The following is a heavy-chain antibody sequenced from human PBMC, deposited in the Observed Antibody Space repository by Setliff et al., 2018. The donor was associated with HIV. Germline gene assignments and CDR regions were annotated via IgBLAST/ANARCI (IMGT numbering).Heavy chain of an antibody. V-gene: IGHV4-34*01. CDR1: GGSFSGYY. Sequence: SETLSLTCDVYGGSFSGYYWSWIRQPPGKGLEWIGKINHSGSTNYNPSLKSRVTISVDTSKYQFSLKLGSVTAADTAVYYCARVGYYDTSFDYWGQGTLVTVSS. CDR3: ARVGYYDTSFDY. CDR2: INHSGST. D-gene: IGHD3-22*01. J-gene: IGHJ4*02.